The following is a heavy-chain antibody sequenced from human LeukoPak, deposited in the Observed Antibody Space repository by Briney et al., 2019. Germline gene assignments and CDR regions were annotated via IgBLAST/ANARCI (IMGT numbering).Heavy chain of an antibody. J-gene: IGHJ3*01. V-gene: IGHV4-59*08. CDR1: GGSIKSYY. D-gene: IGHD1-1*01. CDR3: ARQPGGTAAFDL. Sequence: SETLSLMCTVSGGSIKSYYWSWIRQPPGKGLEWIAYIYYSGSTNYNPSLKSRVTISVDTSKNQFSLTLSSVTAADTAVYCARQPGGTAAFDLWGQGTLVTVSS. CDR2: IYYSGST.